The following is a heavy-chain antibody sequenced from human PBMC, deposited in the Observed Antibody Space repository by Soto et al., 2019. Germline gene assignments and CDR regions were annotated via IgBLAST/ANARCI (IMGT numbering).Heavy chain of an antibody. V-gene: IGHV3-23*01. CDR3: APYCSGGSCYSPMWFDP. J-gene: IGHJ5*02. CDR1: GFTFSSYA. CDR2: ISGSGGST. D-gene: IGHD2-15*01. Sequence: EVELLESGGGLVQPGGSLRLSCAASGFTFSSYAMSWVRQAPGKGLEWVSAISGSGGSTYYADSVKGRFTISRDNSKNTLYLQMNSLRAEDTAVYYCAPYCSGGSCYSPMWFDPWGQGTLVTVSS.